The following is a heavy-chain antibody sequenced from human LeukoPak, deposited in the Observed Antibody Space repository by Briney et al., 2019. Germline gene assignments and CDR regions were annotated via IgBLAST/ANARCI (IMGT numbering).Heavy chain of an antibody. CDR1: GGSISSSSYY. Sequence: SETLSLTCTVSGGSISSSSYYWSWIRQPPGKGLEWIGYIYYSGSTNYNPSLKSRVTISVDTSKNQFSLKLSSVTAADTAVYYCARGMNSGWSYWFDPWGQGTLVTVSS. CDR3: ARGMNSGWSYWFDP. D-gene: IGHD6-19*01. V-gene: IGHV4-61*01. J-gene: IGHJ5*02. CDR2: IYYSGST.